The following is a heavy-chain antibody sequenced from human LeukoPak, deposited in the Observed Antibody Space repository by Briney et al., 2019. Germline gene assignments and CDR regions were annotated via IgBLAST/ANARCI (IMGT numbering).Heavy chain of an antibody. CDR1: GFTFNNYT. Sequence: GGSLRLSCAASGFTFNNYTLHWVRQAPGKGLEWVALISYHGTNVYYADSVQGRFTISRDNSKNTLYLQMNSLRAEDTAVYYCAKDRGTGDYGDRFDYWGQGTLVTVSS. J-gene: IGHJ4*02. D-gene: IGHD4-17*01. CDR2: ISYHGTNV. V-gene: IGHV3-30-3*01. CDR3: AKDRGTGDYGDRFDY.